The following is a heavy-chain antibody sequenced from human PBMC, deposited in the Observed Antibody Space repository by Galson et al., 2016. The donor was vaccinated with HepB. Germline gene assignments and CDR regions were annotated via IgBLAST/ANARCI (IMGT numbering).Heavy chain of an antibody. Sequence: PALVKPTQTLTLTCTFSGFSLSTSGVCVNWIRQPPGKALEWLARIDWDDDKYYSTSLKTRLTISKDTSKNQVVLTMTNMDPEDTATYFCARIERCTSSSTFDLWGRGTLVTVSS. CDR3: ARIERCTSSSTFDL. V-gene: IGHV2-70*11. CDR1: GFSLSTSGVC. D-gene: IGHD6-6*01. CDR2: IDWDDDK. J-gene: IGHJ2*01.